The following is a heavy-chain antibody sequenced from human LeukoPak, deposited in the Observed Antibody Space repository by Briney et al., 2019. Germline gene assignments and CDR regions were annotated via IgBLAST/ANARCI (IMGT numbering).Heavy chain of an antibody. CDR2: ISWNSGSI. CDR3: AKDYLSSSWYRSDAFDI. J-gene: IGHJ3*02. V-gene: IGHV3-9*01. Sequence: LRLSCAASGFTFDDYAMHWVRQAPGKGLEWVSGISWNSGSIGYADSVKGRFTISRDNAKNSLYLHMNSLRAEDTALYYCAKDYLSSSWYRSDAFDIWGQGTMVTVSS. D-gene: IGHD6-13*01. CDR1: GFTFDDYA.